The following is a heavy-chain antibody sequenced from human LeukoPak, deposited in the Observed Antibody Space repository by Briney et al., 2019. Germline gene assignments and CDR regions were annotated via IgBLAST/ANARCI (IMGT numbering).Heavy chain of an antibody. V-gene: IGHV3-21*01. J-gene: IGHJ4*02. D-gene: IGHD1-26*01. CDR3: GRAEYGGNWPPDFDY. CDR2: ISGSSSKT. Sequence: PGGSLRLSCAASGFIFSSYSMNWVRQAPGEGLEWVSSISGSSSKTYYADSVKGRFTISRDNAKNSLSLQMNSLRAEDTAVYYCGRAEYGGNWPPDFDYWGQGTLVTVSS. CDR1: GFIFSSYS.